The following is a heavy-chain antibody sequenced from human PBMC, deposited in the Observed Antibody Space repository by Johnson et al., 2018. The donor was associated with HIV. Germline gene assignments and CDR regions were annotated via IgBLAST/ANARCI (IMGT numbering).Heavy chain of an antibody. Sequence: EVQLVESGGGLVQPGGSLRLSCTASEFTFSSYWMSWVRQAPGKGLEWVANIKQDGSEKYYVDSVKGRFTISRDNAKNSLYLQMNSLRAEDTAVYYCARAASDAFDIWGQGTMVTVSS. V-gene: IGHV3-7*05. CDR2: IKQDGSEK. CDR3: ARAASDAFDI. CDR1: EFTFSSYW. J-gene: IGHJ3*02.